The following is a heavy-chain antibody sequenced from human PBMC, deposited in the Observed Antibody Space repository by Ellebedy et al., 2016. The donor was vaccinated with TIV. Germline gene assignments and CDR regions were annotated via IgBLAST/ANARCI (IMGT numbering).Heavy chain of an antibody. CDR2: IRSKDKKYAT. J-gene: IGHJ4*02. CDR1: GFTLSASA. CDR3: SSSTTLGDS. D-gene: IGHD2-2*01. Sequence: GESLKIFXAASGFTLSASAIHWVRQASGKGLEWVGHIRSKDKKYATEYAASVKGRFTISRDDSKNTAYLQMNSLKTEDTAVYYCSSSTTLGDSWGQGTLVTVSS. V-gene: IGHV3-73*01.